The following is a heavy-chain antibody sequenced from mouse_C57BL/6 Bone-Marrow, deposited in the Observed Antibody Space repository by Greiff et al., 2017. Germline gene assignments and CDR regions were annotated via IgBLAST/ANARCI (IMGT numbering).Heavy chain of an antibody. Sequence: VQLQQPGAELVKPGASVKLSCKASGYTFTSYWMHWVKQRPGQGLEWIGMIHPNSGSTNYNEKFKSKATLTVDKSSSTAYMQLSSLTSEDSAVYYCARGGVITTVVALYYYAMDDWGQGTSVTVSS. CDR2: IHPNSGST. V-gene: IGHV1-64*01. CDR1: GYTFTSYW. J-gene: IGHJ4*01. D-gene: IGHD1-1*01. CDR3: ARGGVITTVVALYYYAMDD.